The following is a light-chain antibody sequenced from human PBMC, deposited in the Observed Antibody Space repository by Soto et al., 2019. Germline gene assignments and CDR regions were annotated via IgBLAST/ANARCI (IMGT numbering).Light chain of an antibody. Sequence: DIVMTQSPDSLAVSLGERATVNCRSSQSVLYRSNNRNYLAWYQQKPGQPPKLLIYWASTRESGVPDRFSGSRSGTDFTLTISSLQAEDVAVYFCQQYYASPLTFGGGTKVDIK. CDR1: QSVLYRSNNRNY. CDR3: QQYYASPLT. J-gene: IGKJ4*01. V-gene: IGKV4-1*01. CDR2: WAS.